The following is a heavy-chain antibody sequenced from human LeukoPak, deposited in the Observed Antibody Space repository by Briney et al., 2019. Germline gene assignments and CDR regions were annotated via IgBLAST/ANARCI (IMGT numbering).Heavy chain of an antibody. CDR2: ISYDGSNK. CDR1: GFTFSSYG. Sequence: PGRSLRLSCAASGFTFSSYGMHWVCQAPGKGLEWVAVISYDGSNKYYADSVKGRFTISRDNSKNTLYLQMNSLRAEDTAVYYCAKDAVYSGYFVFIDYWGQGTLVTVSS. CDR3: AKDAVYSGYFVFIDY. D-gene: IGHD5-12*01. J-gene: IGHJ4*02. V-gene: IGHV3-30*18.